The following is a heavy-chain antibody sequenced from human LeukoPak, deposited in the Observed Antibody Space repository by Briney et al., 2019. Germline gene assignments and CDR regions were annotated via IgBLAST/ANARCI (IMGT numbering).Heavy chain of an antibody. CDR3: ARDGGYSGYDPPYYFDY. V-gene: IGHV1-18*01. J-gene: IGHJ4*02. CDR1: GYTYTSYG. D-gene: IGHD5-12*01. CDR2: ISAYNGNT. Sequence: ASVKVSCKASGYTYTSYGISWVRQAPGQGLEWMGWISAYNGNTNYAQKLQGRVTMTTDTSTSTAYMELRSLRSDDTAVYYCARDGGYSGYDPPYYFDYWGQGTLVTVSS.